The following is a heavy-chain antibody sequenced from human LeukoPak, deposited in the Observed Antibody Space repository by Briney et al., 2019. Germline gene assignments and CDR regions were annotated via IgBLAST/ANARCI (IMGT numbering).Heavy chain of an antibody. J-gene: IGHJ3*02. D-gene: IGHD2-15*01. Sequence: SETLSLTCAVYGGSFSTYYWNWIRQSPGKGLEWIGEINHSGSTHSNPSLKSRVTILIDTSKNQFSLKLSSVTAADTAVYYCARFPCSGDSCYSGIRAFDIWGQGTMVIVSS. CDR1: GGSFSTYY. V-gene: IGHV4-34*01. CDR2: INHSGST. CDR3: ARFPCSGDSCYSGIRAFDI.